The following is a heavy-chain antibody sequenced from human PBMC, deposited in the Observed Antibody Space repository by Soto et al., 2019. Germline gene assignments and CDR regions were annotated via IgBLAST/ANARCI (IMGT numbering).Heavy chain of an antibody. V-gene: IGHV4-30-4*01. D-gene: IGHD2-2*01. J-gene: IGHJ6*02. Sequence: PYESMPLTCSVSGRPPSSDSCWGCIRQPPGKGVERIGYIYYTGTTYYTPSLKSRVTISVDTSTNQFSPMLRSVTAADTAVYFCARQKRGGYCSSTKCYTGGDVWGQGTTCTVSS. CDR1: GRPPSSDSC. CDR2: IYYTGTT. CDR3: ARQKRGGYCSSTKCYTGGDV.